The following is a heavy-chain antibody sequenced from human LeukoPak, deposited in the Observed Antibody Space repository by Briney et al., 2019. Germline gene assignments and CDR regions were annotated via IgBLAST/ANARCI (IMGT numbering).Heavy chain of an antibody. CDR2: INPNSGGT. V-gene: IGHV1-2*02. D-gene: IGHD5-12*01. Sequence: ASVKVSCKASGYTFTGYYMHWVRQAPGQGLEWMGWINPNSGGTNYAQKFQGRVTMTRDTSISTVYMELSRLRSDDTAVYYCAREGIVATPDFYYYYGMDVWGQGTLVTVSS. CDR1: GYTFTGYY. J-gene: IGHJ6*02. CDR3: AREGIVATPDFYYYYGMDV.